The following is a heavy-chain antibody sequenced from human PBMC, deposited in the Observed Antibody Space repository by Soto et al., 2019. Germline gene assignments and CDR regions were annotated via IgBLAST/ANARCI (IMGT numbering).Heavy chain of an antibody. CDR2: ISGSGGST. D-gene: IGHD3-10*01. CDR3: AKVGYYGSGSPHVDAFDI. V-gene: IGHV3-23*01. Sequence: PGGSLRLSCAASGFTFSSYAMSWVRQAPGKGLEWVSAISGSGGSTYYADSVKGRFTISRDNSKNTLYLQMNSLRAEDTAVYYCAKVGYYGSGSPHVDAFDIWGQGTMVTVSS. CDR1: GFTFSSYA. J-gene: IGHJ3*02.